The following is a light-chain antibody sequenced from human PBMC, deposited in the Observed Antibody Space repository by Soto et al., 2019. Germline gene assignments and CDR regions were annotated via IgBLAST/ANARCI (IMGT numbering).Light chain of an antibody. CDR1: SSNIGAGLD. V-gene: IGLV1-40*01. CDR3: QSYDNSLRAVV. Sequence: QSVLTQPPSVSAAPGQRVTISCSGGSSNIGAGLDVHWYQQFPGTAPKLLIFGNNNRPSGVPDRFSGSKSGNSASLAIAGLQPEDEADYYCQSYDNSLRAVVFGGGTKLTVL. CDR2: GNN. J-gene: IGLJ2*01.